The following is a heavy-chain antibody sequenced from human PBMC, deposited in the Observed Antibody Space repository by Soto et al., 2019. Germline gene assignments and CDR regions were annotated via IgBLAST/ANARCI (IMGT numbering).Heavy chain of an antibody. V-gene: IGHV4-59*01. Sequence: SETLSLTCTASGGSISSYFYIWVRQPPGKGLEWIGSVYYTGTTDYNPSLKSRVTISVDTSKTQFSLNLRSVTAADTAVYYCARDLAAVPRAFDYWGRGTLVTVSS. CDR1: GGSISSYF. CDR3: ARDLAAVPRAFDY. CDR2: VYYTGTT. D-gene: IGHD6-13*01. J-gene: IGHJ4*02.